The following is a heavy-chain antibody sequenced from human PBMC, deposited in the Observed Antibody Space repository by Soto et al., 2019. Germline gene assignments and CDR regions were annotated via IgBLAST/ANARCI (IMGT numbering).Heavy chain of an antibody. CDR2: ISYDGSNK. V-gene: IGHV3-30*03. CDR1: GFTSSTYS. J-gene: IGHJ3*02. CDR3: ARAPELLPFDAFDI. D-gene: IGHD1-26*01. Sequence: GGSLRLACVASGFTSSTYSMNWVRQAPGKGLEWVAVISYDGSNKYYADSVKGRFTISRDNSKNTLYLQMNSLRAEDTAVYYCARAPELLPFDAFDIWGQGTMVTVSS.